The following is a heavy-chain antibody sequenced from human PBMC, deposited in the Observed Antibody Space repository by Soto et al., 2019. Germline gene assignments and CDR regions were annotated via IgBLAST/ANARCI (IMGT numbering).Heavy chain of an antibody. V-gene: IGHV3-11*06. CDR1: GFTFSDYY. D-gene: IGHD2-15*01. CDR3: AREAVVAATVFDY. Sequence: QVQLVESGGGLVKPGGSLRLSCAASGFTFSDYYMSWIRQAPGKGLEWVSYISSSSSYTNYADSVKGRFTISRDNAKNSLYLQMNSLRAEDTAVYYCAREAVVAATVFDYWGQGTLVTVSS. CDR2: ISSSSSYT. J-gene: IGHJ4*02.